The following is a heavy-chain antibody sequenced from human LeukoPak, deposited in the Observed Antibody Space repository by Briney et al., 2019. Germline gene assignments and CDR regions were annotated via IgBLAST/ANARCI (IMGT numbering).Heavy chain of an antibody. Sequence: PSETLSLTCTVSGGSISSYYWSWIRQPPGKGLEWIGYIYYSGSTNYNPSLMSRVTISVDTSKNQFSLKLSSVTAADTAVYYCARSTVVTPGNWYFDLWGRGTLVTVSS. J-gene: IGHJ2*01. CDR2: IYYSGST. V-gene: IGHV4-59*08. CDR1: GGSISSYY. D-gene: IGHD4-23*01. CDR3: ARSTVVTPGNWYFDL.